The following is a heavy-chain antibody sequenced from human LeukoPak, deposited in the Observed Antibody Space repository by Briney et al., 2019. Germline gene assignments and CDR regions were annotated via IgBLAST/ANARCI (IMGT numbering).Heavy chain of an antibody. Sequence: GGSLRLSCAASGFTFSSSAMSWVRQAPGKGLEWVSTISGSGDRTYYADSVKGRFTISRDNAKNSLYLQMNSLRAEDTAVYYCARGRAQGNILTGYYVSYYFDYWGQGTLVTVSS. V-gene: IGHV3-23*01. CDR3: ARGRAQGNILTGYYVSYYFDY. CDR1: GFTFSSSA. J-gene: IGHJ4*02. D-gene: IGHD3-9*01. CDR2: ISGSGDRT.